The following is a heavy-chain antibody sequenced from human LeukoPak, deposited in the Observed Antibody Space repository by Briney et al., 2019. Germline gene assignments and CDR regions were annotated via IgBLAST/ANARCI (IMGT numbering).Heavy chain of an antibody. D-gene: IGHD2-2*01. Sequence: GESLKISCKGSGYSFTSYWIGWVRQMPGKGLEWMGIIYPGDSDTRYSPSFQGQVTISADKSISPAYLQWSSLRASDTAIYYCARRGQEGPAASPYYYYSMDVWGQGTAVTVSS. V-gene: IGHV5-51*01. CDR3: ARRGQEGPAASPYYYYSMDV. CDR2: IYPGDSDT. J-gene: IGHJ6*02. CDR1: GYSFTSYW.